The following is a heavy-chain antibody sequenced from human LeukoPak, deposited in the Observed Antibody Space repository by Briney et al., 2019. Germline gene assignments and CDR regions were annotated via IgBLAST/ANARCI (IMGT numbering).Heavy chain of an antibody. CDR2: IRYDGNNK. Sequence: WGSLRLSCAASGFPFSTYGMHWVRQAPGKGLEWVSFIRYDGNNKQYGDSVKGRFTISRDDSKNTLYLQMSSLRAEDTAVYYCAKTLRDSSGYYAAGDWGQGTLVTVSS. J-gene: IGHJ4*02. V-gene: IGHV3-30*02. CDR1: GFPFSTYG. D-gene: IGHD3-22*01. CDR3: AKTLRDSSGYYAAGD.